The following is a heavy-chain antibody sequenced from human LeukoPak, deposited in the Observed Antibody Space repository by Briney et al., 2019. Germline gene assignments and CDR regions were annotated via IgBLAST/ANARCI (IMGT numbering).Heavy chain of an antibody. Sequence: GGSLRLSCAASGFSFRDHAMNWVRQAPGQGLEWVSSLSETGETTDYADSVKGRFTISRDNSNNILYLQMNSQRADDTAVYYCAKQWLVGVWGQGTLVTVS. V-gene: IGHV3-23*01. J-gene: IGHJ4*02. CDR1: GFSFRDHA. CDR2: LSETGETT. D-gene: IGHD6-19*01. CDR3: AKQWLVGV.